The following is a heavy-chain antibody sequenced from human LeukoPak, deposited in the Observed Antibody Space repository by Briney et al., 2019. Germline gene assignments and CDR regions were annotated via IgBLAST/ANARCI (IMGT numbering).Heavy chain of an antibody. D-gene: IGHD3-16*02. V-gene: IGHV4-4*02. CDR2: IYHSGST. J-gene: IGHJ4*02. CDR1: GGSISSSNW. CDR3: AREGTAFGGVISLYYFDY. Sequence: SETLSLTCAVSGGSISSSNWWSWVRQPPGKGLEWIGEIYHSGSTNYNPSLKSRVTISVDKSKNQFSLKLSSVTAADTAVYYCAREGTAFGGVISLYYFDYWGQGTLVTVSS.